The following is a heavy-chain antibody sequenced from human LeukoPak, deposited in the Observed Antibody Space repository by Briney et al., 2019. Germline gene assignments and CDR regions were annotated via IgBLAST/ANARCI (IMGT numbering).Heavy chain of an antibody. D-gene: IGHD6-19*01. CDR3: AKDLPPYSSGFMYYFDY. J-gene: IGHJ4*02. Sequence: PGRSLRLSCAASGFTFDDYAMHWVRQAPGKGLEWVSGISWNSGSIGYADSVKGRFTISRDNAKNSLYLQMNSLRAEDTALYYCAKDLPPYSSGFMYYFDYWGQGTLVTVSS. CDR2: ISWNSGSI. V-gene: IGHV3-9*01. CDR1: GFTFDDYA.